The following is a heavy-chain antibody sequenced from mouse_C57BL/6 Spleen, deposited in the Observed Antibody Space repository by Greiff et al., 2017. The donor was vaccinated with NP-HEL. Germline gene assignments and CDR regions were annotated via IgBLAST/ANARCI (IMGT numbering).Heavy chain of an antibody. V-gene: IGHV1-26*01. D-gene: IGHD1-1*01. CDR1: GYTFTDYY. CDR2: INPNNGGT. CDR3: AIREIYYYGSSDV. Sequence: DVKLQESGPELVKPGASVKISCKASGYTFTDYYMNWVKQSHGKSLEWIGDINPNNGGTSYNQKFKGKATLTVDKSSSTAYMELRSLTSEDSAVYYCAIREIYYYGSSDVWGTGTTVTVSS. J-gene: IGHJ1*03.